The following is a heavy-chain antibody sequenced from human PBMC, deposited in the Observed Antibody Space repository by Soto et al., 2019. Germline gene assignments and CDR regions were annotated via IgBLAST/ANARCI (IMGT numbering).Heavy chain of an antibody. V-gene: IGHV3-9*01. CDR2: ITWNSGNI. CDR1: GFNFDDYA. J-gene: IGHJ4*01. Sequence: GGSLRLSCAASGFNFDDYAMHWFRQAPGKGLEWVAGITWNSGNIAYADSVKGRFTISRDNAKNSLYLQMNSLRPEDTAFYFCAKDHLGGAMAVPFFDSRGHGALVTVSS. D-gene: IGHD3-16*01. CDR3: AKDHLGGAMAVPFFDS.